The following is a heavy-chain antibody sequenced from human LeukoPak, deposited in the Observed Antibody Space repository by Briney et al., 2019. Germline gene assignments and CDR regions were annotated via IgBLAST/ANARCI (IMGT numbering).Heavy chain of an antibody. Sequence: GGSLRLSCVASGFSFNNYAMNWVRQARGKGLEWVSLIIGSRGSTFYADSVKGRYTISRDQYKNTLYLQMNSVRDEHKVLHYCAKGAYDYIEIAYFDYWRQGRLVPVSS. J-gene: IGHJ4*02. CDR3: AKGAYDYIEIAYFDY. D-gene: IGHD5-12*01. CDR1: GFSFNNYA. V-gene: IGHV3-23*01. CDR2: IIGSRGST.